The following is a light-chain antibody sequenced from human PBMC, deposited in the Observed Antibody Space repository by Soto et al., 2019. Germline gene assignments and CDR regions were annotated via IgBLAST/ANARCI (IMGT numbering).Light chain of an antibody. Sequence: QSALTQPASVSGSPGQSITISCTGTSSDVGGYNYASWYQQHPGKAPKLMIYDVSNRPSGVSNRFSGSKSGIRASLTISGLQAEDEADYYCSSYTDSDTYVFGTGTKVTVL. CDR2: DVS. V-gene: IGLV2-14*01. CDR3: SSYTDSDTYV. J-gene: IGLJ1*01. CDR1: SSDVGGYNY.